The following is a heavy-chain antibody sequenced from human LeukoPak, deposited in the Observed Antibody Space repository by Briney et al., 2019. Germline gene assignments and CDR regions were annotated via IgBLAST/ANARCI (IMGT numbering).Heavy chain of an antibody. CDR1: GFTFSSYG. V-gene: IGHV3-33*01. Sequence: GGSLRPSCAASGFTFSSYGMHWVRQAPGKGLEWVAVIWYDGSNKYYADSVKGRFTISRDNSKNTLYLQMNSLRAEDTAVYYCARDLSRGGSSWYFDYWGQGTLVTVSS. CDR2: IWYDGSNK. D-gene: IGHD6-13*01. CDR3: ARDLSRGGSSWYFDY. J-gene: IGHJ4*02.